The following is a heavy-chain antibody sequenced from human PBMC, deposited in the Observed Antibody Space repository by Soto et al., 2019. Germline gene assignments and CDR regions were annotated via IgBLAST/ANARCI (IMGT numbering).Heavy chain of an antibody. CDR2: ISAYNGNT. J-gene: IGHJ6*02. V-gene: IGHV1-18*01. CDR3: ARVGYYYDSSGYYHYYYGMDV. D-gene: IGHD3-22*01. CDR1: GYTFTSYG. Sequence: GASVKVSCKASGYTFTSYGIGWARQAPGQGLEWMGWISAYNGNTNYAQKLQGRVTMTTDTSTSTAYMEPRSLRSDDTAVYYCARVGYYYDSSGYYHYYYGMDVWGQGTTVTVSS.